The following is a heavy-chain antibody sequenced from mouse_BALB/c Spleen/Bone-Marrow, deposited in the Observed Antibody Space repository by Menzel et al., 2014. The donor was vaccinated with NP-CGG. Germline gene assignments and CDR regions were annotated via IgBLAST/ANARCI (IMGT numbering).Heavy chain of an antibody. CDR2: IDPANGNT. J-gene: IGHJ4*01. V-gene: IGHV14-3*02. D-gene: IGHD1-1*01. CDR3: ARYRYYGSSYAMDY. Sequence: EVKLMESGAELVKPGASVKLSCTASGFNIKDTYMHWAMQRPEQGLEWIGRIDPANGNTKYDPKFQGKATITADTSSNTAYLQLSSLTSEDTAVYYCARYRYYGSSYAMDYWGQGTSVTVSS. CDR1: GFNIKDTY.